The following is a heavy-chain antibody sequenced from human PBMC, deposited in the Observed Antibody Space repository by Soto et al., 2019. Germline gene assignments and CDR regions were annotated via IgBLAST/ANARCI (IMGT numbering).Heavy chain of an antibody. CDR1: GFSLSTSGVG. Sequence: QITLKESGPTLVKPTQTLTLTCTFSGFSLSTSGVGVGWIRQPPGKALEWLALIYWDDDKRYSPSLKSRLTITKDTSKNQVVLTMTNMDPVDTATYYCAHRREDYGGKSPLFDYWGQGTLVTVSS. V-gene: IGHV2-5*02. D-gene: IGHD4-17*01. CDR3: AHRREDYGGKSPLFDY. J-gene: IGHJ4*02. CDR2: IYWDDDK.